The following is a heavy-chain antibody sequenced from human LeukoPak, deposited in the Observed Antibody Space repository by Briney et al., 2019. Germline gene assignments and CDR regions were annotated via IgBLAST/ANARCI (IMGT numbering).Heavy chain of an antibody. Sequence: PSETLSLTCTVSGGSIGSGGYYWSWIRQHPGKGLEWIGYIYYSGSTYYNPSLKSRVTISVDTSKNQFSLKLSSVTAADTAVYYCARSLGVGDNWFDPWGQGALVTVSS. CDR3: ARSLGVGDNWFDP. V-gene: IGHV4-31*03. CDR1: GGSIGSGGYY. CDR2: IYYSGST. D-gene: IGHD3-3*01. J-gene: IGHJ5*02.